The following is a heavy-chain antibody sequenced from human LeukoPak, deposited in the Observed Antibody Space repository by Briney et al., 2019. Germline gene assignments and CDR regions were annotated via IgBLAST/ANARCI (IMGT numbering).Heavy chain of an antibody. CDR1: GFIFSSYE. D-gene: IGHD2-21*01. J-gene: IGHJ4*02. Sequence: PGGSLRLSCAGHGFIFSSYEINWVRQAPGKGLEWISYIGINEDNINYADSVKGRFTISRDNAKSSVFLQMNSLRVEDTAVYYCARETAHCGGDCYDYWGQGTLVTVSS. V-gene: IGHV3-48*03. CDR2: IGINEDNI. CDR3: ARETAHCGGDCYDY.